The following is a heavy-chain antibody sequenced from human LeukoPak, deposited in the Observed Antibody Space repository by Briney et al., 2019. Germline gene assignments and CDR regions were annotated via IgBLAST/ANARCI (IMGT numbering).Heavy chain of an antibody. D-gene: IGHD2-2*01. CDR1: GFAFSQYG. J-gene: IGHJ6*02. V-gene: IGHV3-33*01. CDR3: ARFYQEQNGMDV. Sequence: GESLRLSCAASGFAFSQYGMNWVRQAPGKGLEWVAGIWFDGSNEYCPDSVKGRFTISRDNSKKTLYLQMNSLRAEDTAVYFCARFYQEQNGMDVWGQGTTVTVSS. CDR2: IWFDGSNE.